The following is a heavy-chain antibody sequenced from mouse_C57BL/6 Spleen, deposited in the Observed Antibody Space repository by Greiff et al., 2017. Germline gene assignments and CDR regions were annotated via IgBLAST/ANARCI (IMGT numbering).Heavy chain of an antibody. CDR3: ARSNYPYWYFDV. CDR1: GYAFSSSW. Sequence: VQLQQSGPELVKPGAPVKISCKASGYAFSSSWMNWVKQRPGKGLEWIGRIYPGDGDTNYNGKFKGKATLTADKSSSPAYMQLSSLTSEDSAVYFCARSNYPYWYFDVWGTGTTVTVAS. J-gene: IGHJ1*03. V-gene: IGHV1-82*01. CDR2: IYPGDGDT. D-gene: IGHD2-5*01.